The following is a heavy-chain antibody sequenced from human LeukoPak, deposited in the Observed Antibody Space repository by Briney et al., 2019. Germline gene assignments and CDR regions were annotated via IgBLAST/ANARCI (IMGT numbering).Heavy chain of an antibody. D-gene: IGHD3-10*01. CDR2: IIPIFGTA. Sequence: ASVKFSCKASGGTFSSYAISWVRQAPGQGLEWRGGIIPIFGTANYAQKFQGRVTITTDESTSTAYMELSSLRAEDTAVYYCASEETMVRGYNWFDPWRQGTLVTVSS. J-gene: IGHJ5*02. CDR1: GGTFSSYA. V-gene: IGHV1-69*05. CDR3: ASEETMVRGYNWFDP.